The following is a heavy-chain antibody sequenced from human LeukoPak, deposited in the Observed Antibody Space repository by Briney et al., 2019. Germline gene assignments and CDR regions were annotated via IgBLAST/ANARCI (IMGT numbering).Heavy chain of an antibody. J-gene: IGHJ4*02. Sequence: SETLSLTCAVSGGSISSGGYSWSWIRQPPGKGLEWIGSIYYSGSTYYNPSLKSRVTISVDTSKNQFSLKLSSVTAADTAVYYCARAELDIVVVPAVLRGAFDYWGQGTLVTVSS. CDR2: IYYSGST. V-gene: IGHV4-30-2*03. D-gene: IGHD2-2*01. CDR1: GGSISSGGYS. CDR3: ARAELDIVVVPAVLRGAFDY.